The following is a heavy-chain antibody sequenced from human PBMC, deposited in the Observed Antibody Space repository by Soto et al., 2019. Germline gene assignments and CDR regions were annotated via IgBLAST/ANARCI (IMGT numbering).Heavy chain of an antibody. D-gene: IGHD4-17*01. J-gene: IGHJ4*02. CDR1: GGSINSYY. Sequence: SETLSLTCTVSGGSINSYYWSWIRQPPGKRLEWIGYVYYSGTTNYNPSLKSRVTISVDLSKNQFSLRLSSVTTADTALYYCARTTAVPNTLRSRYFFDYWGQGTLVTVSS. CDR3: ARTTAVPNTLRSRYFFDY. V-gene: IGHV4-59*01. CDR2: VYYSGTT.